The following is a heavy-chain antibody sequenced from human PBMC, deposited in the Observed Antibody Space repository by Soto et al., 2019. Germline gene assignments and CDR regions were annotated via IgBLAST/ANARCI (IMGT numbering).Heavy chain of an antibody. CDR1: GFTFSSYA. CDR2: ISYDGSNK. D-gene: IGHD5-12*01. J-gene: IGHJ6*02. CDR3: ARKAFRYSGYDYSYYGMDV. V-gene: IGHV3-30-3*01. Sequence: QVQLVESGGGVVQPGRSLRLSCAASGFTFSSYAMHWVRQAPGKGLEWVAVISYDGSNKYYADSVKGRFTISRDNSKNTLYLQMNSLRAEDTAVYYCARKAFRYSGYDYSYYGMDVWGQGTTVTVSS.